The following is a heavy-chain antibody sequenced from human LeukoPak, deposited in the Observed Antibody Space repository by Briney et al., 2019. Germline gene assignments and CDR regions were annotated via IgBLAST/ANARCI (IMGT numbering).Heavy chain of an antibody. V-gene: IGHV4-59*08. J-gene: IGHJ3*02. CDR1: GGSISSYY. D-gene: IGHD3-22*01. CDR2: IYYSGST. Sequence: SETLSLTCTVSGGSISSYYWSWIRQPPGKGLEWIGYIYYSGSTNYNPSLKSRVTISVDTSKNQFSLKLSSVTAADTAVYYCARPDSSGYYGDAFDIWGQGTMVTVSS. CDR3: ARPDSSGYYGDAFDI.